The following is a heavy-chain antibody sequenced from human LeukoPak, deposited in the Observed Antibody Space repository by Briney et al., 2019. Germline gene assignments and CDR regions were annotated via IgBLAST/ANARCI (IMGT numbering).Heavy chain of an antibody. D-gene: IGHD6-13*01. CDR2: IDWDDDK. V-gene: IGHV2-70*04. CDR3: ARSWGPTYSSSWEYYFDY. J-gene: IGHJ4*02. Sequence: SGPALVKPTQTLTLTCTFSGFSLSTSGMRVSWIRQPPGKALEWLARIDWDDDKFYSTSLKTRLTISKDTSKNQVVLTMTNMDPVDTATYYCARSWGPTYSSSWEYYFDYWGQGTLVTVSS. CDR1: GFSLSTSGMR.